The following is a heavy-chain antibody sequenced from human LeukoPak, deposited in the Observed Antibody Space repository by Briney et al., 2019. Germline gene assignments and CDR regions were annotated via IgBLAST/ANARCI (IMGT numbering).Heavy chain of an antibody. CDR2: IIPIFGTA. D-gene: IGHD2-2*01. CDR3: ARDLGYCSSTSCYDAFDI. V-gene: IGHV1-69*05. J-gene: IGHJ3*02. Sequence: ASVTVSCKASGGTFSSYAISWVRQAPGQGLEWMGGIIPIFGTANYAQKFQGRVTITTDESTSTAYMELSSLRSEDTAVYYCARDLGYCSSTSCYDAFDIWGQGTMVTVSS. CDR1: GGTFSSYA.